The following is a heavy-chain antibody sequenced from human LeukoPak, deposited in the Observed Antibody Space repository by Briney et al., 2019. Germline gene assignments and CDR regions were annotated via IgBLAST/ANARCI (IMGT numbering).Heavy chain of an antibody. CDR2: ISSSSYYT. CDR3: ARVEKYSSSWYGAFDI. Sequence: PGGSLRLSCAASGFTFSDSYMSWIRQAPGKGLEWVSYISSSSYYTNYADSVKGRFTISRDNAKNSLYLQMNSLRAEDTAVYYCARVEKYSSSWYGAFDIWGQGTMVTVSS. CDR1: GFTFSDSY. D-gene: IGHD6-13*01. V-gene: IGHV3-11*06. J-gene: IGHJ3*02.